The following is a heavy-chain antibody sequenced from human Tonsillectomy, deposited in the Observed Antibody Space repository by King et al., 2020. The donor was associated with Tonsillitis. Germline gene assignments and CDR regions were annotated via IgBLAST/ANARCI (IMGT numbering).Heavy chain of an antibody. CDR1: GYTFTSYY. CDR3: ARDRRRITIFGVVIWSVQGFDP. V-gene: IGHV1-46*03. Sequence: QLVQSGAEGKKPGASVKVSCKASGYTFTSYYMHWVRQAPGQGLEWMGIINPSGGRTSYAQKFQGRVTMTRDTSTSTVYMELSSLRSEDTAVYYCARDRRRITIFGVVIWSVQGFDPWGQGTLVTVSS. J-gene: IGHJ5*02. CDR2: INPSGGRT. D-gene: IGHD3-3*01.